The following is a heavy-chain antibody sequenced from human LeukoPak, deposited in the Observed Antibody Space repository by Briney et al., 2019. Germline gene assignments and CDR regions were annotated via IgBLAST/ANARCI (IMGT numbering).Heavy chain of an antibody. Sequence: GGSLRLSCAASGFTVSSNYMSWVRQAPGKGLEWVSGISWNSGSIGYTDSVKGRFTISRDNAKNSLYLQMNSLRAEDTALYYCAKDREVVNGAFDIWGQGTMVTVSS. J-gene: IGHJ3*02. CDR3: AKDREVVNGAFDI. V-gene: IGHV3-9*01. CDR2: ISWNSGSI. CDR1: GFTVSSNY. D-gene: IGHD3-22*01.